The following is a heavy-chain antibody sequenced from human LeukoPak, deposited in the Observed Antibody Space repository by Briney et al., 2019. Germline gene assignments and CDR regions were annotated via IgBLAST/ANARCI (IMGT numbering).Heavy chain of an antibody. Sequence: ASVKVSCKASGYTFTGYYMHWVRQAPGQGLEWMGWINPNSGGTNYAQKFQGRVTMTRDTSISTAYMELSRLRSDDTAVYYCARGGVDTAMVGIFDYYDSSGYFDYWGQGTLVTVSS. CDR1: GYTFTGYY. J-gene: IGHJ4*02. CDR3: ARGGVDTAMVGIFDYYDSSGYFDY. CDR2: INPNSGGT. V-gene: IGHV1-2*02. D-gene: IGHD3-22*01.